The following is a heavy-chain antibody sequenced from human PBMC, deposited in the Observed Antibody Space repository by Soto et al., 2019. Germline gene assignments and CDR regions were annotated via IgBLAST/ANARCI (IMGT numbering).Heavy chain of an antibody. CDR3: ARGAAAGTILYYYYYGMDV. J-gene: IGHJ6*02. Sequence: ASVKVACTACGDTFNIYDVSWLRQATGQGLEWMGWMNPNSGNTGYAQKFQGRVTMTRNTSISTAYMELSSLRSEDTAVYYCARGAAAGTILYYYYYGMDVWGQGTTDTVS. CDR2: MNPNSGNT. CDR1: GDTFNIYD. V-gene: IGHV1-8*01. D-gene: IGHD6-13*01.